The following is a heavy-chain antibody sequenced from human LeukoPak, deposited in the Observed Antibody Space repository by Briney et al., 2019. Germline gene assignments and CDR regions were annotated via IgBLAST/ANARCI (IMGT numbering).Heavy chain of an antibody. V-gene: IGHV1-69*13. D-gene: IGHD2-2*01. CDR1: GGTFSSYA. J-gene: IGHJ4*02. Sequence: ASVKVSCKASGGTFSSYAISWVRQAPGQGLEWMGGIIPIFGTANYAQKFQGRVTITADESTSTAYMELSSLRSEDTAVYYCARGRGFQSREYQLLVFDYWGQGTLVTVSS. CDR3: ARGRGFQSREYQLLVFDY. CDR2: IIPIFGTA.